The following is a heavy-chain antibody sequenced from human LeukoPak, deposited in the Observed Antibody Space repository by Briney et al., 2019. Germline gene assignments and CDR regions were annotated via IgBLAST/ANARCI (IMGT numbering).Heavy chain of an antibody. CDR1: GFPFSDYV. Sequence: GGSLRLSCAASGFPFSDYVMHWVRQAPGKGLEWVSVIRYDGNNKYYADSVKGRFTISRDNSKSTLYLQMNSLRAEDTAVYYCAKDWGEYFDYVWGSFTSFDSWGQGTLVTVSS. CDR2: IRYDGNNK. V-gene: IGHV3-30*02. D-gene: IGHD3-16*01. CDR3: AKDWGEYFDYVWGSFTSFDS. J-gene: IGHJ4*02.